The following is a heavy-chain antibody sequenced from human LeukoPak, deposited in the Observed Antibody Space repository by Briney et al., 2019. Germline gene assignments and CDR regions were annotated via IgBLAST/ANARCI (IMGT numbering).Heavy chain of an antibody. J-gene: IGHJ4*02. CDR1: GYTFSGTGWY. V-gene: IGHV1-2*02. CDR3: ARDGPAQMVDFDY. CDR2: IYPYTGAT. D-gene: IGHD3-10*01. Sequence: ASVKVSCKASGYTFSGTGWYLYWLRQAPGQGLECMGWIYPYTGATHYAQKFQGRVAMTRDTSISTAYMELSRLRPDDTAVYYCARDGPAQMVDFDYWGQETLVTVSS.